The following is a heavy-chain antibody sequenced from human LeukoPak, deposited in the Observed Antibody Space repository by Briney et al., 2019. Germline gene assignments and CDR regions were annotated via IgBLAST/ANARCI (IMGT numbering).Heavy chain of an antibody. CDR3: AKVNGLWYRSSWFVDY. D-gene: IGHD6-13*01. CDR1: GFTFSSYG. V-gene: IGHV3-30*02. CDR2: IRYDGSNK. Sequence: PGGSLRLSCAASGFTFSSYGMHWVRQAPGKGLEWVAFIRYDGSNKYYADSVKGRFTISRDNSKNTLYLQMNSLRAEDTAVYYCAKVNGLWYRSSWFVDYWGQGTLVTVSS. J-gene: IGHJ4*02.